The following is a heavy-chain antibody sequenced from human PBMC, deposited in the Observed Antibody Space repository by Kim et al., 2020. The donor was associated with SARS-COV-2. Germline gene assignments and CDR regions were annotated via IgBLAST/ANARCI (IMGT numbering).Heavy chain of an antibody. CDR2: INLSTGNT. CDR3: AREHQYSSKMDY. V-gene: IGHV1-18*01. Sequence: ASVKVSCKPSGYTFSSYGLTWVRQAPGQGLEWMGWINLSTGNTRYAQTFQGRVTMTAATSTNTAYMDLRSLRSDDTAVYYCAREHQYSSKMDYWGQGTL. D-gene: IGHD6-13*01. J-gene: IGHJ4*02. CDR1: GYTFSSYG.